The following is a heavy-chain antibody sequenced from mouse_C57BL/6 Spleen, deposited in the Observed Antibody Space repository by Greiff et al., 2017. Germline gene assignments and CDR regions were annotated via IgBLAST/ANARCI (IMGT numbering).Heavy chain of an antibody. CDR1: GYAFTNYL. CDR2: INPGSGGT. J-gene: IGHJ4*01. D-gene: IGHD1-1*01. Sequence: VKLQESGAELVRPGTSVKVSCKASGYAFTNYLIEWVKQRPGQGLEWIGVINPGSGGTNYNEKFKGKATLTADKSSSTAYMQLSSLTSEDSAVYFCARSYGSYYAMDYWGQGTSVTVSS. CDR3: ARSYGSYYAMDY. V-gene: IGHV1-54*01.